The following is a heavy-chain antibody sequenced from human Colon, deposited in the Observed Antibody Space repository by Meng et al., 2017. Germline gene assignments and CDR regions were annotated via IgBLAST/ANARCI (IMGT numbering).Heavy chain of an antibody. CDR1: GFTFSDHY. CDR2: TRNKANSYTT. J-gene: IGHJ4*02. D-gene: IGHD4-17*01. CDR3: VTSKPYGDYAVY. Sequence: QLVESGGGLGQPGGSLRLSCAAAGFTFSDHYMDWVRQAPGKGLEWVGRTRNKANSYTTEYAASVKGRFTISRDDSKNSLYLQMNSLKTEDTAVYYCVTSKPYGDYAVYWGQGTLVTVSS. V-gene: IGHV3-72*01.